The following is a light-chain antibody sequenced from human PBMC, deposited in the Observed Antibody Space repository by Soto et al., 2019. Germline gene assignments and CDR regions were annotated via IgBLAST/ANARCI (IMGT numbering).Light chain of an antibody. CDR2: EVS. Sequence: QSALTQPASVSGSPGQSITISCTGTSSDVGGYNSVSWYQQHPGKAPKVLIYEVSNRPSGVSNRFSGSKSGNTASLTISGLQADDEADYYCSSYTSSSTPYVFGTGTKVTVL. CDR3: SSYTSSSTPYV. CDR1: SSDVGGYNS. J-gene: IGLJ1*01. V-gene: IGLV2-14*01.